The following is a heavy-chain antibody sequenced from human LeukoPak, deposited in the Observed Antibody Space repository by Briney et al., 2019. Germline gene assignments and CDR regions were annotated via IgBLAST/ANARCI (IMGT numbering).Heavy chain of an antibody. CDR1: GGSISSGSYY. J-gene: IGHJ4*02. D-gene: IGHD3-22*01. CDR2: IYTSGST. V-gene: IGHV4-61*02. Sequence: PSQTLSLTCTVSGGSISSGSYYWSWIRQPAGKGPEWIGRIYTSGSTNYNPSLKSRVTISVDTSKNQFSLKLGSVAAADTAVYYCARGAYYEYYFDYWGQGTLVTVSS. CDR3: ARGAYYEYYFDY.